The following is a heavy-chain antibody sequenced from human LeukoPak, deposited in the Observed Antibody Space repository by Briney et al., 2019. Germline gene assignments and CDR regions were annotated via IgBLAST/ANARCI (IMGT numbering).Heavy chain of an antibody. CDR3: AQENYYGSGSYYSLGY. CDR1: GFTFSSYG. V-gene: IGHV3-30*18. Sequence: PGGSLRLSCAASGFTFSSYGMHWVRLAPGKGLEWVAVISSDGSNEYYAESVKGRFTISRDNSKNTLYLQMNSLRVEDTAVYYCAQENYYGSGSYYSLGYWGQGTLVTVSS. J-gene: IGHJ4*02. D-gene: IGHD3-10*01. CDR2: ISSDGSNE.